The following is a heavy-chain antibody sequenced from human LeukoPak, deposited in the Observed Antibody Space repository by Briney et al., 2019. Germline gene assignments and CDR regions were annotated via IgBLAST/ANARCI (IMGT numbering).Heavy chain of an antibody. J-gene: IGHJ4*02. CDR1: GYTFTGYY. CDR3: ARDGGNTYYDYVWGSPDY. Sequence: ASVKVSCKASGYTFTGYYMHWVRQAPGQGLEWMGWINPNSGGTNYAQKFQGRVTMTRDTSISTAYMELSRLRSDDTAVYYCARDGGNTYYDYVWGSPDYWGQGTLVTVSS. D-gene: IGHD3-16*01. V-gene: IGHV1-2*02. CDR2: INPNSGGT.